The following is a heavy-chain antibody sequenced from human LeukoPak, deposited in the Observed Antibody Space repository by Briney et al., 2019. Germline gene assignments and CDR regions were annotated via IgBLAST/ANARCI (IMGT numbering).Heavy chain of an antibody. CDR1: GFTFSSYA. CDR3: AKGYSYGYGYYFDY. CDR2: ISYDGSNK. V-gene: IGHV3-30*04. Sequence: GGSLRLSCAASGFTFSSYAMHWVRQAPGKGLEWVAVISYDGSNKYYADSVKGRFTISRDNSKNTLYLQMNSLRAEDTAVYYCAKGYSYGYGYYFDYWGQGTLVTVSS. D-gene: IGHD5-18*01. J-gene: IGHJ4*02.